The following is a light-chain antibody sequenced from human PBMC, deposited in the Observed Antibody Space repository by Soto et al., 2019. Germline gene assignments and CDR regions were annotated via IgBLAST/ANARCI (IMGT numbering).Light chain of an antibody. V-gene: IGKV3-20*01. CDR3: QEYDASPIT. Sequence: GVTQWPDTLYLNTGERATLSCWAIHSILSGRLAWYQQKAGQAPRLVIFDASNRASGTPERFSGSGSGTDFTLTITRLEPEDFAVYYCQEYDASPITFGLGTRLEIK. CDR1: HSILSGR. CDR2: DAS. J-gene: IGKJ5*01.